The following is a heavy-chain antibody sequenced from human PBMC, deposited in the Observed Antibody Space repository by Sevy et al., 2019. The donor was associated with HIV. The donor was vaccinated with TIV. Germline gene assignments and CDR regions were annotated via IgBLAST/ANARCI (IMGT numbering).Heavy chain of an antibody. J-gene: IGHJ4*02. CDR2: IIPILGTV. Sequence: ASVKVSCKASGGTFSSYGISWVRQAPGQGLEWMGGIIPILGTVNYALKCQGRVTITADESTKTAYMELSSLRSEDTAVYYCARGGGNGWYYFDYWGQETLVTVSS. CDR1: GGTFSSYG. D-gene: IGHD6-19*01. CDR3: ARGGGNGWYYFDY. V-gene: IGHV1-69*13.